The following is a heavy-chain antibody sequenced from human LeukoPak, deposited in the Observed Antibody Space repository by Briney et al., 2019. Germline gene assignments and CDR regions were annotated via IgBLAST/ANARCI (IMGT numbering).Heavy chain of an antibody. CDR1: GFIFSNYW. V-gene: IGHV3-7*04. J-gene: IGHJ6*02. D-gene: IGHD6-19*01. Sequence: GGSLRLSCAASGFIFSNYWMTWVRQAPGKGPEWVANIKPDGSDKYYGDSLKGRFTISRDNAENSLYLQMNSLRADDTAVYYCTRAAVASPGDVWGQGTTVTVSS. CDR3: TRAAVASPGDV. CDR2: IKPDGSDK.